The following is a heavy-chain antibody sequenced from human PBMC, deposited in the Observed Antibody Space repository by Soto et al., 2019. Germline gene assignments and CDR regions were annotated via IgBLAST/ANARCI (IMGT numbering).Heavy chain of an antibody. D-gene: IGHD6-13*01. J-gene: IGHJ4*02. CDR3: AKCGSSWYLWDY. CDR2: ISYDGSNK. CDR1: GFTFSSYG. V-gene: IGHV3-30*18. Sequence: QVQLVESGGGVVQPGRSLRLSCAASGFTFSSYGMHWVRQAPGKGLEWVAVISYDGSNKYYADSVKGRFTIYRDNSKNTLYLQMNSLRAEDTAVYYCAKCGSSWYLWDYWGQGTLVTVSS.